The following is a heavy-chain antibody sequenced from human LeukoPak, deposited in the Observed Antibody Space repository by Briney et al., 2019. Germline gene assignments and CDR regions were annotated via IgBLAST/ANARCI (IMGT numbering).Heavy chain of an antibody. CDR1: GFTVSSND. V-gene: IGHV3-33*08. D-gene: IGHD2-8*01. J-gene: IGHJ4*02. Sequence: PGGSLKLSCAASGFTVSSNDMNWVRQAPGKGLEWVAVVWFDGTNKYYADSVKGRFTISRDNSKNTVYLQMNSLRADDTAVYYCARDRVTKQAPPGYWGQGTLVTVSS. CDR2: VWFDGTNK. CDR3: ARDRVTKQAPPGY.